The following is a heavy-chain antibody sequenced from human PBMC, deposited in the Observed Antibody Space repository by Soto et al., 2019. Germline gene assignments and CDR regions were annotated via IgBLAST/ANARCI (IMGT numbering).Heavy chain of an antibody. Sequence: WGSLRLSCAASGFTFSSYWMSWVRQAPGKGLEWVANIKQDGSEKYYVDSVKGRFTISRDNAKNSLYLQMNSLRAEDTAVYYCARDPILELRSYDAFDIWGQRTMVTVSS. J-gene: IGHJ3*02. V-gene: IGHV3-7*01. D-gene: IGHD1-7*01. CDR1: GFTFSSYW. CDR2: IKQDGSEK. CDR3: ARDPILELRSYDAFDI.